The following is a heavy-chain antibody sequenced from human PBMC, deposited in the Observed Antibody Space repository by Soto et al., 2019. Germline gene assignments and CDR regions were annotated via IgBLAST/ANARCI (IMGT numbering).Heavy chain of an antibody. CDR3: ARGRSSSSPPAGYYYGMDV. CDR1: GGTFSSYA. CDR2: IIPIFGTA. J-gene: IGHJ6*02. V-gene: IGHV1-69*01. Sequence: QVQLVQSGAEVKKPGSSVKVSCTASGGTFSSYAISWVRQAPGQGLEWMGGIIPIFGTANYAQKFQGRVTITADESTSTAYMELSSLRSEDTAVYYCARGRSSSSPPAGYYYGMDVWGQGTTVTVSS. D-gene: IGHD6-6*01.